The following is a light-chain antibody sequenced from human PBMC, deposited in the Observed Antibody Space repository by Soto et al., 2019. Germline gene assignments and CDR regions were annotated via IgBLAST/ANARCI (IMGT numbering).Light chain of an antibody. CDR2: DAS. J-gene: IGKJ4*01. CDR3: QNFRSSAIS. Sequence: AIQLTQSPSSLSASVVDRVSITCRASQGIGSALAWYQLKPGAAPALLIYDASTLESGVPSRFSGSRSGADFTLTISSLQPEDFATYYCQNFRSSAISFGGGTKVEIK. V-gene: IGKV1-13*02. CDR1: QGIGSA.